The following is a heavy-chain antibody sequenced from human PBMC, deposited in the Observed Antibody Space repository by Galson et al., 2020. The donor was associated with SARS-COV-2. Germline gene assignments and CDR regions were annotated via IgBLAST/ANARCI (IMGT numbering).Heavy chain of an antibody. J-gene: IGHJ6*02. Sequence: ASVKVSCKASGYRFTGYYIHWVRQAPGQGPQYMGWINPSLGSVGYGQTLQDRVTMASDMSISTAYMELSSLRFDDTAVYYCARGLSGGWPSYHFYGMDVWGQGTTVTVSS. V-gene: IGHV1-2*02. CDR1: GYRFTGYY. D-gene: IGHD6-19*01. CDR3: ARGLSGGWPSYHFYGMDV. CDR2: INPSLGSV.